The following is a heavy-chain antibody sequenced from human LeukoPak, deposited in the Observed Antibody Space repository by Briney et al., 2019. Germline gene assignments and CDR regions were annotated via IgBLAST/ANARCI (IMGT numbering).Heavy chain of an antibody. Sequence: SETLSLTCTVSGGSISSGGYYWSWIRQHPGKSLEWIGYIYYSGSTYYNPSLKSRVTISVDTSKNQFSLKLSSVTAADTAVYYCASYYYDSSGYYWFDPWGQGTLVTVSS. D-gene: IGHD3-22*01. CDR3: ASYYYDSSGYYWFDP. CDR2: IYYSGST. V-gene: IGHV4-31*03. CDR1: GGSISSGGYY. J-gene: IGHJ5*02.